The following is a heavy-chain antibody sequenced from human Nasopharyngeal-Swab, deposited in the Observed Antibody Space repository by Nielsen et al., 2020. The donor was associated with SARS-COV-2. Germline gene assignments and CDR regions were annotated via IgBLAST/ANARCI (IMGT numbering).Heavy chain of an antibody. CDR3: ARDTYLVEMATKFDY. CDR2: ISYDGSNK. J-gene: IGHJ4*02. Sequence: SCAASRFTSSSYAMHWVRQAPRKGLEWVAVISYDGSNKYYADSVKGRFTISRDNSKNTLYLQMNSLRAEDTAVYYCARDTYLVEMATKFDYWGQGTLVTVSS. V-gene: IGHV3-30-3*01. D-gene: IGHD5-24*01. CDR1: RFTSSSYA.